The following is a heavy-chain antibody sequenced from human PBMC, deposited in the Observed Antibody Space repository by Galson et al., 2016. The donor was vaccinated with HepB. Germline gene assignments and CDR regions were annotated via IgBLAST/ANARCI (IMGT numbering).Heavy chain of an antibody. CDR2: INPNSRGT. J-gene: IGHJ6*03. CDR3: ARDRSFILDQRIYYHFYMDV. D-gene: IGHD3/OR15-3a*01. Sequence: SVKVSCKASGYTFNGYYLHWVRQAPGQGLEWMGWINPNSRGTTYAQKFKGRVTMTSDTSSSTAYMELRGLTSDDTAVYYCARDRSFILDQRIYYHFYMDVWGQGTTVTVSS. CDR1: GYTFNGYY. V-gene: IGHV1-2*02.